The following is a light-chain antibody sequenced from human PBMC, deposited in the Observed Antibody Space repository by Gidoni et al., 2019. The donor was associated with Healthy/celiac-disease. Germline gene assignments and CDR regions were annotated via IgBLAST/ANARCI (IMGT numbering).Light chain of an antibody. CDR3: QQYYSTPRT. CDR2: WAS. CDR1: QSVLYSSNNKNY. V-gene: IGKV4-1*01. Sequence: DIVMTQSPDSLAVSLGERATINYKSSQSVLYSSNNKNYLAWYQQKPGQPPKLLIYWASTRESGVPDRFSGSGSGTDFTLTISSLQAEDVAVYYCQQYYSTPRTFXQXTRLEIK. J-gene: IGKJ5*01.